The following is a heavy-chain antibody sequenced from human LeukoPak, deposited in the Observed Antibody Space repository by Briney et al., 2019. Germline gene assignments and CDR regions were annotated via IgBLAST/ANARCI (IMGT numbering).Heavy chain of an antibody. V-gene: IGHV4-4*07. CDR3: ARDGSITGPFLDAFDI. J-gene: IGHJ3*02. CDR1: GASISIYY. Sequence: SETLSVTCTVSGASISIYYWSWIRQPAGKGLEWIGRIYIGGGANYNPSLKSRVTMSVDTSKNQFSLKLSSVTAADTAVYYCARDGSITGPFLDAFDIWGLGTMVTVSS. D-gene: IGHD1-20*01. CDR2: IYIGGGA.